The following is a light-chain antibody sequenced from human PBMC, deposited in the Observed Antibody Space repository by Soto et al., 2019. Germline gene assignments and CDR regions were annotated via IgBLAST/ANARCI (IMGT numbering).Light chain of an antibody. V-gene: IGKV3-20*01. Sequence: IVLTQSPGTLSLSPGERATLSCRASQTVSNNFLAWYQEKPGRGPRLLIYGSSTRATGVPDRFSGRGSGTDFTLTISRLDPEDFAVYYCRQYGRSLEFAVGGGTKVEIK. CDR3: RQYGRSLEFA. CDR2: GSS. J-gene: IGKJ4*01. CDR1: QTVSNNF.